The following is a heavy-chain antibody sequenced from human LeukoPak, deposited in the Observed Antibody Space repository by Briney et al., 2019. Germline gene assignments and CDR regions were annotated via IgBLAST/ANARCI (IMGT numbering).Heavy chain of an antibody. J-gene: IGHJ4*02. Sequence: SETLSLTCTVSGGSISSYYWSWIRQHPGKGLEWIGYIYYSGGTYYNPSLKSRVTISVDTSKNQFSLKLSSVTAADTAVYYCARDIDSSGYQFDYWGQGTLVTVSS. CDR2: IYYSGGT. V-gene: IGHV4-59*06. D-gene: IGHD3-22*01. CDR1: GGSISSYY. CDR3: ARDIDSSGYQFDY.